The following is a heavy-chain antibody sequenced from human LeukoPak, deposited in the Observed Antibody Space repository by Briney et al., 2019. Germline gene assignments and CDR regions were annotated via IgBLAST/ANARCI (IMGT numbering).Heavy chain of an antibody. D-gene: IGHD3-22*01. V-gene: IGHV3-23*01. CDR1: GFTFSSYA. CDR3: AKQKKRITMIVVGNFDY. Sequence: PGGSLRLSCAASGFTFSSYAMSWVRQAPGKGLEWVSAISGSGGSTYYADSGKGRFTISRDNSKNTLYLQMNSLRAEDTAVYYCAKQKKRITMIVVGNFDYWGQGTLVTVSS. CDR2: ISGSGGST. J-gene: IGHJ4*02.